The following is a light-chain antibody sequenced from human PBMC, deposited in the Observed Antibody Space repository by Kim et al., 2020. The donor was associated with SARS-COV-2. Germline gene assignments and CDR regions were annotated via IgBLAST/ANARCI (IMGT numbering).Light chain of an antibody. CDR1: SLRTYV. Sequence: SSELTQDPAVSVALGQTVRITCQGESLRTYVASWYQQKPGQAPVLVIFARNSRPSGIPDRFSASTSRNTASLTITEAQAEDEAVYYCNSRDTGGDHLIFG. V-gene: IGLV3-19*01. J-gene: IGLJ2*01. CDR2: ARN. CDR3: NSRDTGGDHLI.